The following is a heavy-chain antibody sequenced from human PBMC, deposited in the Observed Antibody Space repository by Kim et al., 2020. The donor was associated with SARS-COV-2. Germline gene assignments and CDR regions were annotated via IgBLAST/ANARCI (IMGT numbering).Heavy chain of an antibody. D-gene: IGHD6-6*01. Sequence: SETLSLTCAVSGGSISSGGYSWSWIRQPPGKGLEWIGYIYHSGSTYYNPSLKSRVTISVDRSKNQFSLKLSSVTAADTAVYYCARAGFTLAARPIRWFDPWGQGTLVTVSS. CDR2: IYHSGST. CDR1: GGSISSGGYS. CDR3: ARAGFTLAARPIRWFDP. J-gene: IGHJ5*02. V-gene: IGHV4-30-2*01.